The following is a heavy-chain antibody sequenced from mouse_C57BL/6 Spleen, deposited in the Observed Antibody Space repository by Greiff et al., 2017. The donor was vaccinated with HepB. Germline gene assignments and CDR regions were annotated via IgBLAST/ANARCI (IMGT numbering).Heavy chain of an antibody. CDR1: GYTFTDYN. J-gene: IGHJ3*01. V-gene: IGHV1-18*01. D-gene: IGHD2-4*01. CDR3: ARAYYDYGVWFAY. Sequence: EVQLQQSGPELVKPGASVKIPCKASGYTFTDYNMDWVKQSHGKSLEWIGDINPNNGGTIYNQKFKGKATLTVDKSSSTAYMELRSLTSEDTAVYYCARAYYDYGVWFAYWGQGTLVTVSA. CDR2: INPNNGGT.